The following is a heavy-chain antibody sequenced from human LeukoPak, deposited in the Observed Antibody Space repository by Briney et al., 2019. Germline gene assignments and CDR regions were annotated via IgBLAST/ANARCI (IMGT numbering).Heavy chain of an antibody. V-gene: IGHV1-3*01. CDR3: ARSYIVVVPAVYFDY. J-gene: IGHJ4*02. CDR2: INGGDGNT. Sequence: ASVKVSCKTSGYTFSTYAIQWVRQAPGRRLEWMGWINGGDGNTKFSQKFQGRVTITRDTSASSSYMELSSLRSEDTAVYYCARSYIVVVPAVYFDYWGQGTLVTVSS. D-gene: IGHD2-2*01. CDR1: GYTFSTYA.